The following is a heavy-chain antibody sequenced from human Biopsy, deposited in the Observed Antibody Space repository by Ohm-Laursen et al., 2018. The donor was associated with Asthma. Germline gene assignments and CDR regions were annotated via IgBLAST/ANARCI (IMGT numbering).Heavy chain of an antibody. CDR1: GFAGSRDH. J-gene: IGHJ4*02. Sequence: GSLRLSCAASGFAGSRDHMFWVRQAPGKGPERVSEIYSGGTSHSADSVRRRFTISRDYSKNTLYIQMHILRAEDTAVYYCARGDSSSWSHYYFDYWGQGTLVTVSS. D-gene: IGHD6-13*01. CDR2: IYSGGTS. V-gene: IGHV3-53*01. CDR3: ARGDSSSWSHYYFDY.